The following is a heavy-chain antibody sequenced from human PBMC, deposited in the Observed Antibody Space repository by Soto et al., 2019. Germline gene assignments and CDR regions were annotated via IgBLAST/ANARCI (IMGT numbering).Heavy chain of an antibody. CDR3: ARGSSSSGSPHPEFDY. V-gene: IGHV1-2*04. D-gene: IGHD1-26*01. J-gene: IGHJ4*02. CDR2: INPNSGGT. Sequence: GASVKVSCKASGYTFTGYYMHWVRQAPGQGLEWMGWINPNSGGTNYAQKFQGWVTMTRDTSISTAYMELSRLRSDDTAVYYCARGSSSSGSPHPEFDYWGQGTLVTVSS. CDR1: GYTFTGYY.